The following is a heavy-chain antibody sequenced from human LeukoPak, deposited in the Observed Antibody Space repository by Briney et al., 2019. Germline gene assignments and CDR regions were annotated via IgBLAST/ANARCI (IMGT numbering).Heavy chain of an antibody. D-gene: IGHD4-17*01. Sequence: GGSLRLSCAASGFTFSSSAMSWVRQAPGKGLEWVSAISNNGGYTYYADSVQGRFTISRDNSKSTLCLQMNSLRAEDTAVYYCARESPSTGFDYWGQGTLVTVSS. CDR3: ARESPSTGFDY. J-gene: IGHJ4*02. V-gene: IGHV3-23*01. CDR1: GFTFSSSA. CDR2: ISNNGGYT.